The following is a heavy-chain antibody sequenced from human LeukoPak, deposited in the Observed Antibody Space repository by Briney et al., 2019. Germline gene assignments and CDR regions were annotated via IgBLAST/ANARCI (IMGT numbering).Heavy chain of an antibody. V-gene: IGHV1-69*04. J-gene: IGHJ5*02. CDR2: IIPILGIA. CDR1: GGTFSSYA. Sequence: VASVKVSCKASGGTFSSYAISWVRQAPGQGLEWMGRIIPILGIANYAQKFQGRVTITADKSTSTAYMELSSLRSEDTAVYYCARDPSSGWMNWFDPWGQGTLVTVSS. D-gene: IGHD6-19*01. CDR3: ARDPSSGWMNWFDP.